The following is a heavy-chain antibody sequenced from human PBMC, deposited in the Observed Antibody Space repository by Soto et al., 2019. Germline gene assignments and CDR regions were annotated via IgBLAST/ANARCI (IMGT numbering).Heavy chain of an antibody. Sequence: QLQLQESGPGLVKPSETLSLTCTVSGGSISSSSYYWGWIRQPPGKGLEWIGSIYYSGSTYYNPSLNSRVTISVDTSKNQFSRKLSSVTAADTAVYYCARRRAVAGLYYFDYWGQGTLVTVSS. V-gene: IGHV4-39*01. CDR3: ARRRAVAGLYYFDY. CDR1: GGSISSSSYY. J-gene: IGHJ4*02. D-gene: IGHD6-19*01. CDR2: IYYSGST.